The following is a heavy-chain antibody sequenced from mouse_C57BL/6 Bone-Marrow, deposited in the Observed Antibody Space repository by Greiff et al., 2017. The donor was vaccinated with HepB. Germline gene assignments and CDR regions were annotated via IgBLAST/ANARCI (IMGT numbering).Heavy chain of an antibody. CDR3: AREVVVELNLDV. J-gene: IGHJ1*03. CDR2: IDPSDSYT. V-gene: IGHV1-50*01. D-gene: IGHD1-1*01. CDR1: GYTFTSYW. Sequence: QVHVKQSGAELVQPGASVKLSCKASGYTFTSYWMQWVKQRPGQGLEWIGEIDPSDSYTNYNQKFKGKATLTVDTSSSTAYMQLSSLTSDDSAVNYSAREVVVELNLDVWGTGTTVTVSS.